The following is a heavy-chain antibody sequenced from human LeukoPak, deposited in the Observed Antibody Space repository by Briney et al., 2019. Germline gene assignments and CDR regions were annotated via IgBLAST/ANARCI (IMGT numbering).Heavy chain of an antibody. Sequence: KPGGSLRLSCAASGFGFSSGTMNWVRQAPGKALEWVSSLSGSGRLVWYAASVKGRFTISRDNAKNSLYLQMNSLRVEDTALYYCARDTYSASYFGFDYWGQGILVTVSS. J-gene: IGHJ4*02. D-gene: IGHD1-26*01. CDR1: GFGFSSGT. V-gene: IGHV3-21*01. CDR2: LSGSGRLV. CDR3: ARDTYSASYFGFDY.